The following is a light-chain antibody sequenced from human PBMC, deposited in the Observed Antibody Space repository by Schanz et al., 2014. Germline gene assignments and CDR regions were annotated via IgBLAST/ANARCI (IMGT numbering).Light chain of an antibody. CDR2: GAS. CDR1: QSISSY. Sequence: EIVMTQSQATLSVSPGERATLSCRASQSISSYLAWYQQKPGQAPRLLIYGASNRATGIATRFSGSGSGTEFTLTISSLQSEDFALYYCSQYNNWPPLTFGGGTKVEIK. J-gene: IGKJ4*01. V-gene: IGKV3-15*01. CDR3: SQYNNWPPLT.